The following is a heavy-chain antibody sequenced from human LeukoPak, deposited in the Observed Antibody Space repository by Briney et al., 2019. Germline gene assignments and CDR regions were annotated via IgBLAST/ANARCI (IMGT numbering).Heavy chain of an antibody. V-gene: IGHV3-33*01. CDR3: ARDRCSSTSCYQDY. CDR1: GFTFSSSG. CDR2: IWYDGSNK. D-gene: IGHD2-2*01. Sequence: GGSLRLSCAASGFTFSSSGMHWVRQAPGKGLERVAVIWYDGSNKYYADSVKGRFTISRDNSKNTLYLQMNSLRAEDTAVYYCARDRCSSTSCYQDYWGQGTLVTVSS. J-gene: IGHJ4*02.